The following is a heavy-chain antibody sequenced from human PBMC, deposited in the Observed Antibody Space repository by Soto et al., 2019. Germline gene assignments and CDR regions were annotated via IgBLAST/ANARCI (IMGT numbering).Heavy chain of an antibody. CDR1: GGTFSSYA. D-gene: IGHD2-15*01. Sequence: SVKVSCKASGGTFSSYAISWVRQAPGQGLEWMGGIIPIFGTANYAQKFQGRVTITADESTSTAYMELSSLRSEDTAVYYCARDFNVGYCSGGSCYSYWFDPWG. CDR3: ARDFNVGYCSGGSCYSYWFDP. J-gene: IGHJ5*02. V-gene: IGHV1-69*13. CDR2: IIPIFGTA.